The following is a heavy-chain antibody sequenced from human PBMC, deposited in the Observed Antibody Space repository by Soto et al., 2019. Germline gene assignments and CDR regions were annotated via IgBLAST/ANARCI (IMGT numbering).Heavy chain of an antibody. V-gene: IGHV4-4*02. CDR2: INHSGST. CDR3: ARGEGRLVGTWFDP. CDR1: GGSISSSNW. J-gene: IGHJ5*02. Sequence: PSETLSLTCAVSGGSISSSNWWSWIRQPPGKGLEWLGEINHSGSTNYNPSLESRVTISLDTSKTQFSLKLTSVTAADTAVYYCARGEGRLVGTWFDPWGQGTLVTVSS. D-gene: IGHD5-12*01.